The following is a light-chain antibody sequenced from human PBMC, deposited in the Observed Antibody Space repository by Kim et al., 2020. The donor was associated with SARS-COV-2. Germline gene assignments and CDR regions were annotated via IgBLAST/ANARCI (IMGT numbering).Light chain of an antibody. V-gene: IGLV1-40*01. Sequence: QGFTIACTGTSSNIGARYDVHWYQHLPGTAPKLLIYGYNNRPSGVPARFSGSKSGTSASLAITGLQAEDEADYYCQSYDNSLSVWVFGGGTQLTVL. CDR3: QSYDNSLSVWV. CDR2: GYN. CDR1: SSNIGARYD. J-gene: IGLJ3*02.